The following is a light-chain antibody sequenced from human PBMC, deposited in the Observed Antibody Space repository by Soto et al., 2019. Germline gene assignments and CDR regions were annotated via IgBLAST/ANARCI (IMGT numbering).Light chain of an antibody. CDR3: QHRDSWPLT. V-gene: IGKV3-11*01. CDR2: DAS. Sequence: EIVLTQSPATLSLYPGQRPTLSYRASQSLSTYLAWYQQKPGQAPRLISYDASNRATGIPARFSGSGSGTDFTLTISGLEPEDFEVYYCQHRDSWPLTFGGGTKVDIK. CDR1: QSLSTY. J-gene: IGKJ4*01.